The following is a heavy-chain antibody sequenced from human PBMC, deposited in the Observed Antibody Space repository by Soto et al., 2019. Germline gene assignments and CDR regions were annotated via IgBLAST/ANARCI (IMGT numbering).Heavy chain of an antibody. CDR2: IIPIFGTA. CDR3: ARVARRDAFDI. CDR1: GGTFSSYA. V-gene: IGHV1-69*13. Sequence: RASVKVSCKASGGTFSSYAISWVRQAPGQGLEWMGGIIPIFGTANYAQKFQGRVTITADESTSTAHMELSSLRSEDTAVYYCARVARRDAFDIWGQGTMVTVSS. J-gene: IGHJ3*02.